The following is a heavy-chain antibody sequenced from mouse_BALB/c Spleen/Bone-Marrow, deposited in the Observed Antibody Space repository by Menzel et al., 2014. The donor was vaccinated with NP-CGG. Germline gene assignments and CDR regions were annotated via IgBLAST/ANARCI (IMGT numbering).Heavy chain of an antibody. D-gene: IGHD3-2*01. CDR3: ARPRQLGLAFYAMDY. Sequence: QVQLQQSGPELVRPGVSVKISCKGSGYTFTDYAMHWVKQSHAKSLEWIGVISTYSGNTNYNQKFKGKATMTVDKSSSATYMELARLTSENSAIYYCARPRQLGLAFYAMDYWGQGTSVTVSS. CDR1: GYTFTDYA. CDR2: ISTYSGNT. J-gene: IGHJ4*01. V-gene: IGHV1-67*01.